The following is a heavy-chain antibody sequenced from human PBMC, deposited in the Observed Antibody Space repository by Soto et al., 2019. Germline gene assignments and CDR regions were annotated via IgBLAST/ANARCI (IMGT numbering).Heavy chain of an antibody. J-gene: IGHJ5*02. Sequence: PGGSLRLSCAASGFTFSVAAIHWVRQASGKGLEWVGLVRNNHYNYATVYTESVKGRFTVSRDDSTNMAFLEMNSLKTEDTAVYYCARQGVALELDLWGQGT. CDR3: ARQGVALELDL. D-gene: IGHD1-7*01. CDR1: GFTFSVAA. V-gene: IGHV3-73*01. CDR2: VRNNHYNYAT.